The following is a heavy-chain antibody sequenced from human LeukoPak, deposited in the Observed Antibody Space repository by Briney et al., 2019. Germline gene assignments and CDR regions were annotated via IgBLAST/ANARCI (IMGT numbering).Heavy chain of an antibody. V-gene: IGHV4-34*01. J-gene: IGHJ6*02. D-gene: IGHD3-9*01. CDR3: ARVGYDILTGYYVRSYYYYGMDV. Sequence: PSETLSLTCAVYGGSFSGNYWSWIRQPPGKGLEWIGEINHSGSTNYNPSLKSRVTISVDTSKNQFSLKLSSVTAADTAVYYCARVGYDILTGYYVRSYYYYGMDVWGQGTTVTVSS. CDR2: INHSGST. CDR1: GGSFSGNY.